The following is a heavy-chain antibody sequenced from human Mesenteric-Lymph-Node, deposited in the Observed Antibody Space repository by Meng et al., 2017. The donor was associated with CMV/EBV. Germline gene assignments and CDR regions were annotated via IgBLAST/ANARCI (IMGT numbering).Heavy chain of an antibody. J-gene: IGHJ4*02. Sequence: ASVNVSCKASGYTFTSYDINWVRQATGQGLEWMGWMNPNSGNTGYAQKFQGRVTITRNTSISTAYMELSSLRSEDTAVYYCARGSYFWSGYYGLIDYWGQGTLVTVSS. CDR1: GYTFTSYD. V-gene: IGHV1-8*03. CDR3: ARGSYFWSGYYGLIDY. CDR2: MNPNSGNT. D-gene: IGHD3-3*01.